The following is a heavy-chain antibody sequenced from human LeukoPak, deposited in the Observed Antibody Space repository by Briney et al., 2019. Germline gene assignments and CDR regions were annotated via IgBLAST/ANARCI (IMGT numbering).Heavy chain of an antibody. Sequence: PSETLSLTCTVSGGSISSSSYYWGWIRQPPGKGLEWIESIYYSGSTYYNPSLKSRVTISVDTSKNQFSLKLSSVTAADTAVYYCASVGLGDIVVVVAATPTGPFDYWGQGTLVTVSS. CDR1: GGSISSSSYY. CDR3: ASVGLGDIVVVVAATPTGPFDY. D-gene: IGHD2-15*01. J-gene: IGHJ4*02. V-gene: IGHV4-39*01. CDR2: IYYSGST.